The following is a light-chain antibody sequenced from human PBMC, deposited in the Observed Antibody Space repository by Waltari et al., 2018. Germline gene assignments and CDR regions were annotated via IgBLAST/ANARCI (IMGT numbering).Light chain of an antibody. CDR2: YVS. Sequence: SALTQPASVSGSPGQSITISCHGTSSDVGGYNSVSWYQHHPGEAPKLVIFYVSNRPSGVSNRFSGSTSANTASLTISGLQAEDEAHYYCGSYSKTSTLVVFGGGTKLTVL. J-gene: IGLJ2*01. V-gene: IGLV2-14*03. CDR1: SSDVGGYNS. CDR3: GSYSKTSTLVV.